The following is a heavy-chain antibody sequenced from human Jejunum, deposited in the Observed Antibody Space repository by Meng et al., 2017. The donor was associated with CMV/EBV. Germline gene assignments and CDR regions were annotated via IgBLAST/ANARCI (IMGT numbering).Heavy chain of an antibody. Sequence: YMHWVRQAPGQGLEWMGWINPNSGGTNYAQKFQGRVTMTRDTSISTAYMELSSLRAEDTGVYYCARVNCSSPACYLTFHYYPLDVWGQGTTVTVSS. CDR2: INPNSGGT. J-gene: IGHJ6*02. V-gene: IGHV1-2*02. D-gene: IGHD2-2*01. CDR1: Y. CDR3: ARVNCSSPACYLTFHYYPLDV.